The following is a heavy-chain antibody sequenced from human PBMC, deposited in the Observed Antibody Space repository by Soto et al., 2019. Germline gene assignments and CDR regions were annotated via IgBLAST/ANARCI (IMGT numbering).Heavy chain of an antibody. CDR1: GFTFSTYA. CDR2: VTSDGSNK. V-gene: IGHV3-30-3*01. J-gene: IGHJ3*01. D-gene: IGHD3-22*01. Sequence: QVQLVESGGGVVQPGRSLRLSSAASGFTFSTYALHWVRQAPGKGLEWVATVTSDGSNKYHADSVEGRFTISRDDSKNTLYLQLNSLRAEDTAVYYCGRITLKTSVDTFDFWGQGTMVTVSS. CDR3: GRITLKTSVDTFDF.